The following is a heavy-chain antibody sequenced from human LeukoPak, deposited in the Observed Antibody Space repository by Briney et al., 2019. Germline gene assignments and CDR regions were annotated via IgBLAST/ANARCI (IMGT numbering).Heavy chain of an antibody. D-gene: IGHD4-23*01. J-gene: IGHJ4*02. CDR1: GFTVSSNY. Sequence: GGSLRLSCAASGFTVSSNYMSWVRQAPGKGLGWVSVIYSGGSTYYADSVKGRFTISRDNSKNTLYLQMNSLRAEDTAVYYCARLSVETTVVTYYDYWGQGTLVTVSS. CDR3: ARLSVETTVVTYYDY. CDR2: IYSGGST. V-gene: IGHV3-53*01.